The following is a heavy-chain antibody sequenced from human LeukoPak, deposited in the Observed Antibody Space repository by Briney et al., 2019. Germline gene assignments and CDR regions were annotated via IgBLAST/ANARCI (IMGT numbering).Heavy chain of an antibody. V-gene: IGHV3-66*01. J-gene: IGHJ4*02. CDR1: GFTVSRNY. D-gene: IGHD4-11*01. CDR2: IYSDEST. Sequence: PGRSLRLSCAASGFTVSRNYMSWVRQAPGKGLEWVSAIYSDESTYYADSVKGRFTISRGNSKNTLSLQMNSLRAEDTGLCYCARVPYRSPSHFDYWGQGTLVTVSS. CDR3: ARVPYRSPSHFDY.